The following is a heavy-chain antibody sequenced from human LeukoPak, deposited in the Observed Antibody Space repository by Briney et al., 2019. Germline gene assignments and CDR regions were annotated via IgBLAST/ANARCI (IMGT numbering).Heavy chain of an antibody. V-gene: IGHV1-46*01. CDR3: VRGTVTTFYYYYGMDV. CDR2: INPSGGST. CDR1: GYTFTSYY. Sequence: GASVKVSCKASGYTFTSYYMHWVRQAPGQGLEWMGIINPSGGSTSYAQKFQGRVTMTRDASTSTVYMELSSLRSEDTAVYYCVRGTVTTFYYYYGMDVWGQGTTVTVSS. J-gene: IGHJ6*02. D-gene: IGHD4-17*01.